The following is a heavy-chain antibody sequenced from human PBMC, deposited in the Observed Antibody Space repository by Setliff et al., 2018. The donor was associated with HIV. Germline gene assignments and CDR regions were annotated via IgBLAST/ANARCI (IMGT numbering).Heavy chain of an antibody. D-gene: IGHD3-10*01. CDR1: GYSISNGYY. V-gene: IGHV4-38-2*01. Sequence: SETLSLTCALGGYSISNGYYWGWIRQPSGKGLEWIGSIYHSGSTFYNPSLRCRVTISVDTSQDQFSLRLTSVTAADTAVYYCAARNSGNPTRHFDYWGQGTLVTVSS. J-gene: IGHJ4*02. CDR2: IYHSGST. CDR3: AARNSGNPTRHFDY.